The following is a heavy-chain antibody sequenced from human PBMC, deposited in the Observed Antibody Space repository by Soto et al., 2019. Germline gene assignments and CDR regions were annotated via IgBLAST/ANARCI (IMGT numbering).Heavy chain of an antibody. J-gene: IGHJ4*02. CDR1: GFTFSSDW. CDR3: ARGPRGMYGNDF. D-gene: IGHD3-10*02. CDR2: INMDGSST. V-gene: IGHV3-74*01. Sequence: EVQLVESGGGLVQPGGSLRLSCAASGFTFSSDWMHWVRQAAGKGLVWVSRINMDGSSTNYADSVKGRFTISIDNAKNTLYLQMNSLRAEDTAVYHCARGPRGMYGNDFWGQGALVTVSS.